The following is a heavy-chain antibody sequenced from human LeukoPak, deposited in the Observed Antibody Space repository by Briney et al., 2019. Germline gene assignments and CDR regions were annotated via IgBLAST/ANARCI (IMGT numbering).Heavy chain of an antibody. V-gene: IGHV6-1*01. Sequence: SQTLSLTCAISGDSVSSNSAAWHWIRQSPSRGLEWLGRTYYRSKWYNDYAVSVKSRITINPDTSKNQFSLQLNSVTPEDTAVYYCARDLYYGDYDLYYFDYWGQGTLVTVSS. CDR2: TYYRSKWYN. J-gene: IGHJ4*02. D-gene: IGHD4-17*01. CDR1: GDSVSSNSAA. CDR3: ARDLYYGDYDLYYFDY.